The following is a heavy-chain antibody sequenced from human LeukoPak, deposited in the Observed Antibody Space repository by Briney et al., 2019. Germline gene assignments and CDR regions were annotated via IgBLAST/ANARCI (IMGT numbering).Heavy chain of an antibody. D-gene: IGHD2-2*01. Sequence: GGSLRLSCAASGFTFSYWMSWVRPAPGKGLGWVANIKQDGSEKYYVDSVRGRFTISRDNAKNSLYLQMNSLRAEDTAVYYCARDPYCSSTSCYPTWGQGTLVTVSS. CDR2: IKQDGSEK. V-gene: IGHV3-7*01. CDR1: GFTFSYW. J-gene: IGHJ4*02. CDR3: ARDPYCSSTSCYPT.